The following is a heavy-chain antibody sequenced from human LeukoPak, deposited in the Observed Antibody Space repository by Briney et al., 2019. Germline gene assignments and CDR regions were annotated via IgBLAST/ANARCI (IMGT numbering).Heavy chain of an antibody. J-gene: IGHJ4*02. CDR3: ATLRSSGWPHAKSY. Sequence: SETLSLTCAVYGGSLSGFYRSWIRQPPGKGLEWIGEINHSGSTNYNPSLKSRVTISIDTSENQFSLKLNSVTAADTAVYYCATLRSSGWPHAKSYWGKGTLVTVSS. V-gene: IGHV4-34*01. D-gene: IGHD6-25*01. CDR1: GGSLSGFY. CDR2: INHSGST.